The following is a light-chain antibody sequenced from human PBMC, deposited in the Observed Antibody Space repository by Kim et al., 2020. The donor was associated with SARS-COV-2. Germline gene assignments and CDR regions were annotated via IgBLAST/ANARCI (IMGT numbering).Light chain of an antibody. J-gene: IGKJ4*01. CDR1: QSVSSSI. V-gene: IGKV3-20*01. CDR2: DAS. CDR3: QQYGCTPLT. Sequence: EIVLTQSPGTLSLSPGERATLSCRASQSVSSSILAWYQQKPGQPPRLLMYDASSRATGIPDRFSGSGSGTDFTLTISRLEPEDFAVYYCQQYGCTPLTFGGGTKVDIK.